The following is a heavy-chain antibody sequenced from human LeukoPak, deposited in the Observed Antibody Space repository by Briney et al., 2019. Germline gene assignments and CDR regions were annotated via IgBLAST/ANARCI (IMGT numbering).Heavy chain of an antibody. CDR1: GFTFSSYA. V-gene: IGHV3-30*04. Sequence: GGSPRLSCAASGFTFSSYAMHWVRQAPGKGLEWVAVISYDGSNKYYADSVKGRFTISRDNSKNTLYLQMNSLRAEDTAVYYCATTVAGTSAFDIWGQGTMVTVSS. CDR3: ATTVAGTSAFDI. CDR2: ISYDGSNK. D-gene: IGHD6-19*01. J-gene: IGHJ3*02.